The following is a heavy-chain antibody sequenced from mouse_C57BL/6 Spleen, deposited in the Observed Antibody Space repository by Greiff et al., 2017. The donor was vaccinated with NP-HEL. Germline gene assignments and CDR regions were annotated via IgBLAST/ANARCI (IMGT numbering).Heavy chain of an antibody. CDR3: TTSDGYDGDFDY. Sequence: VQLQQSGAELVRPGASVKLSCTASGFNIKDDYMHWVKQRPEQGLEWIGWIDPENGDTEYASKFQGKATITADTSSNTAYLQLSSLTSEDTAVYYCTTSDGYDGDFDYWGQGTTLTVSS. D-gene: IGHD2-2*01. V-gene: IGHV14-4*01. CDR2: IDPENGDT. CDR1: GFNIKDDY. J-gene: IGHJ2*01.